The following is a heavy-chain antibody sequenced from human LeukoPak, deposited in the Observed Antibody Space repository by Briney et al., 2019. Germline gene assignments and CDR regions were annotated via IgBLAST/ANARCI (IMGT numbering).Heavy chain of an antibody. CDR1: GFTFSSYA. Sequence: GGSLRLSCAASGFTFSSYAMSWVRQAPGKGLEWVSAIRGSGGSTYYADSVKGRFTISRDNSQDTLYLQMNGLRAEDTAVYYCAKAPRAAAGTYNGMDVWGQGTTVTVSS. D-gene: IGHD6-13*01. J-gene: IGHJ6*02. CDR3: AKAPRAAAGTYNGMDV. CDR2: IRGSGGST. V-gene: IGHV3-23*01.